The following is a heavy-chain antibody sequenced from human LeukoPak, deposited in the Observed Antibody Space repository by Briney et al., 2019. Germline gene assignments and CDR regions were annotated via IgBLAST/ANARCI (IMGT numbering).Heavy chain of an antibody. D-gene: IGHD2-15*01. J-gene: IGHJ1*01. CDR3: ARDSRNLRYWSGGSCHFQH. Sequence: ASVKVSCKASGYTFTGYYMHWVRQAPGQGLEWMGWINPNSGGTNYAQKFQGRVTMTRDTSISTAYMELSRLRSDDTAVYYCARDSRNLRYWSGGSCHFQHWGQGTLVTVSP. CDR2: INPNSGGT. CDR1: GYTFTGYY. V-gene: IGHV1-2*02.